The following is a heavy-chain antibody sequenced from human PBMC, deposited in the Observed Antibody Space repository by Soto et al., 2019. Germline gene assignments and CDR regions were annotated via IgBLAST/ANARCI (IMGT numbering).Heavy chain of an antibody. CDR1: GGTFSSYA. Sequence: GASVKVSCKASGGTFSSYAISWVRQAPGQGLEWMGGIIPIFGTANYAQKFQGRVTITADESTSTAYMELSSLRSEDTAVYYCARGYYMGLYFGYWGQGTLVTVSS. CDR3: ARGYYMGLYFGY. J-gene: IGHJ4*02. CDR2: IIPIFGTA. D-gene: IGHD3-10*01. V-gene: IGHV1-69*13.